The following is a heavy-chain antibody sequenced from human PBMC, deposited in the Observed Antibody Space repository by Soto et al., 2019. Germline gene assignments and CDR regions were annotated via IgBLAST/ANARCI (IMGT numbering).Heavy chain of an antibody. CDR1: GGSINSGDYS. CDR3: ARDKGSDSSGYESPGAY. D-gene: IGHD3-22*01. J-gene: IGHJ4*02. V-gene: IGHV4-61*08. CDR2: IYHTGST. Sequence: SETLSLTCTVSGGSINSGDYSWTWIRQPPGKGLEWIGYIYHTGSTNYNLSLKSRVTISVDTSKNQFSLRAEDTAVYYCARDKGSDSSGYESPGAYWGQGTLVTVSS.